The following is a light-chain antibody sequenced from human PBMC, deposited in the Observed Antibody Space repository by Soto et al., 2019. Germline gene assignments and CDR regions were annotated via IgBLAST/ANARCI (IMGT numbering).Light chain of an antibody. CDR3: AAWDDRLNGPV. CDR1: SSNIGSNT. Sequence: QSVLTQPPSASGTPGQRVTISCSGSSSNIGSNTVNWYQQLPGTAPKLLIYSNNQRPSGVPDRFSGSKSGTSASLAISGLQSEDEADYYCAAWDDRLNGPVFGGGTKLPVL. CDR2: SNN. J-gene: IGLJ2*01. V-gene: IGLV1-44*01.